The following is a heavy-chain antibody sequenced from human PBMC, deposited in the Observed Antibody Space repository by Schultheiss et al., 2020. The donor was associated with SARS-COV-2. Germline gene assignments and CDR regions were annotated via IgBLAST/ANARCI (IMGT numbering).Heavy chain of an antibody. J-gene: IGHJ6*02. V-gene: IGHV3-43*02. CDR2: ISGSGGST. D-gene: IGHD5-24*01. CDR3: AKDRGDGYNGGSTGMDV. Sequence: GGSLRLSCAASGFTFDDYTMHWVRQATGKGLEWVSAISGSGGSTYYADSVKGRFTISRDNSKNSLYLQMNSLRTEDTAVYYCAKDRGDGYNGGSTGMDVWGQGTTVTVSS. CDR1: GFTFDDYT.